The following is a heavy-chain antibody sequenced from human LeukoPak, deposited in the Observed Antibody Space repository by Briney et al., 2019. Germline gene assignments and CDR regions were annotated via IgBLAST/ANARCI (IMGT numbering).Heavy chain of an antibody. D-gene: IGHD5-12*01. CDR1: EFSVGSNY. Sequence: GGSLRLSCAASEFSVGSNYMTWVRQAPGKGLEWVSLIYSGGSTYYADSVKGRFTISRDNSKNTLYLQMNSLRAEDTAVYYCAKDGYQIISLEDWGQGTLVTVSS. CDR3: AKDGYQIISLED. CDR2: IYSGGST. V-gene: IGHV3-66*01. J-gene: IGHJ1*01.